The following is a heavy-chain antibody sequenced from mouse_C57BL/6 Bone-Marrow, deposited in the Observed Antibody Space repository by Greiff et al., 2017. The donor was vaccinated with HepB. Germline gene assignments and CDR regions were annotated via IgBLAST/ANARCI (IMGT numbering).Heavy chain of an antibody. CDR2: INPSNGGT. Sequence: QVQLKQPGTELVKPGASVKLSCKASGYTFTSYWMHWVKQRPGQGLEWIGNINPSNGGTNYNEKFKSKATLTVDKSSSIAYMQLSSLTSEDSAVYYCARAPRRRVYYAMDYWGQGTSVTVSS. D-gene: IGHD3-1*01. CDR3: ARAPRRRVYYAMDY. J-gene: IGHJ4*01. V-gene: IGHV1-53*01. CDR1: GYTFTSYW.